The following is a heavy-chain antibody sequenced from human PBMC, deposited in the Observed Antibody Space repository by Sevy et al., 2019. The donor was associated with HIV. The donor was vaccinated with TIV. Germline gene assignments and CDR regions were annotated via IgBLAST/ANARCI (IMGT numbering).Heavy chain of an antibody. V-gene: IGHV3-30*02. CDR1: GFTFSSYD. Sequence: GGSLRLSCAASGFTFSSYDMHWVRQAPGKGLEWVAFIRYDGSNKYYADSVKGRFTISRDNSKNTLYLQMNSLRAEDTAVYYCAKTEVVPAAMPPYYYYGMDVWGQGTTVTVSS. CDR3: AKTEVVPAAMPPYYYYGMDV. CDR2: IRYDGSNK. J-gene: IGHJ6*02. D-gene: IGHD2-2*01.